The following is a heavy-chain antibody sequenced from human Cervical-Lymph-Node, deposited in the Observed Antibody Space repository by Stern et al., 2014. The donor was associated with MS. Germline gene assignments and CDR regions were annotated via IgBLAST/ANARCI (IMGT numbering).Heavy chain of an antibody. D-gene: IGHD2-15*01. V-gene: IGHV2-70*17. J-gene: IGHJ4*02. CDR1: GFSLSTSGMC. CDR2: IYWGGAK. CDR3: ARFVGRSEFDY. Sequence: ESGPALVKPTQTLTLTCTFSGFSLSTSGMCVTWVRQPPGKALEWLGRIYWGGAKFYRKSLKTRITNSTEHTKKPGFPTMTNMDPVDTATYYCARFVGRSEFDYWGQGTLVTVPS.